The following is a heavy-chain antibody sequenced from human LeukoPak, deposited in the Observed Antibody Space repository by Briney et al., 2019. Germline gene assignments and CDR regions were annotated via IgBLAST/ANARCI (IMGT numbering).Heavy chain of an antibody. CDR2: ISPNSGGT. J-gene: IGHJ4*02. D-gene: IGHD4-17*01. V-gene: IGHV1-2*02. CDR1: GYTFTTYY. CDR3: ATEAPSYGFDY. Sequence: ASVKVSCKASGYTFTTYYIHWVRQAPGQGLEWMGWISPNSGGTNYAQNFQGRVTLTRDTSITTAYMELSRLTSDDAAVYYCATEAPSYGFDYWGQGTLFTVSS.